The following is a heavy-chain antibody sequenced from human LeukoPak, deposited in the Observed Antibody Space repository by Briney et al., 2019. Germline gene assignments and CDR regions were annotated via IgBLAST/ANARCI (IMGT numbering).Heavy chain of an antibody. CDR2: IYYSGST. V-gene: IGHV4-39*01. J-gene: IGHJ4*02. Sequence: SETLSLTCTVSGGSISSSSYYWGWIRQPPGKGLEWIGSIYYSGSTYYNPSLKSRVTMSVDTSKSQFSLNLRSVTATDTAVYYCARYVPVKTGTTRASFDYWGQGILVTVSS. CDR3: ARYVPVKTGTTRASFDY. D-gene: IGHD1-1*01. CDR1: GGSISSSSYY.